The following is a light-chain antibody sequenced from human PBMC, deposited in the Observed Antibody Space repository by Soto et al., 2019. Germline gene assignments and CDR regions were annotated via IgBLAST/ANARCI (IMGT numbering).Light chain of an antibody. CDR3: SSYTSSSTYV. CDR2: DVS. J-gene: IGLJ1*01. Sequence: QSVLTQPASVSGSPGQSITISCTGTSSDVGGYNYVSWYQQHPDKAPKLMIYDVSNRPSGVSNRFSGSKSGNTASLTISGLQDEDEADYYCSSYTSSSTYVFGTGTKVTVL. CDR1: SSDVGGYNY. V-gene: IGLV2-14*01.